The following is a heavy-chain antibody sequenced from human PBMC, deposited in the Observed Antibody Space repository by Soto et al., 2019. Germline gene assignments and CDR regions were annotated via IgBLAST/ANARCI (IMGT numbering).Heavy chain of an antibody. CDR3: ARDLGGWPDY. Sequence: QVQLVQSGAEVKKPGASVKVSCKASGYTFTSYAMHWVRQAPGQRLEWRGWINAGNGNTKYSPKFQGRVTITRDTSASTAYMELSSLRSEDTAVYYCARDLGGWPDYWGQGTLVTVSS. CDR2: INAGNGNT. J-gene: IGHJ4*02. V-gene: IGHV1-3*01. CDR1: GYTFTSYA. D-gene: IGHD2-15*01.